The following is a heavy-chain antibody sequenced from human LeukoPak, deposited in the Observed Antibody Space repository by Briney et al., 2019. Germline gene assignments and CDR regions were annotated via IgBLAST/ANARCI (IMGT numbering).Heavy chain of an antibody. D-gene: IGHD6-13*01. CDR1: GFTLSSHW. J-gene: IGHJ5*02. V-gene: IGHV3-7*01. Sequence: GGSLRLSCAASGFTLSSHWMGWIRQAPGKGLEWVANIRQDGGETYYVDSVKGRLTISRDNAKNSLYLQMNSLRVEETAMYYCARWRQSSTWYWLDPWGQGTLVTVSP. CDR3: ARWRQSSTWYWLDP. CDR2: IRQDGGET.